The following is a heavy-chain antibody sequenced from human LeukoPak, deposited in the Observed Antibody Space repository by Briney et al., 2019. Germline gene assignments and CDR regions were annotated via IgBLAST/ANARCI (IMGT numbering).Heavy chain of an antibody. D-gene: IGHD3-10*01. CDR3: ARLHRGDDAFDI. CDR2: IYYSGST. CDR1: GGSITSYY. V-gene: IGHV4-59*08. Sequence: SETLSLTCTVSGGSITSYYWSWIRQPPGRGLEWIGYIYYSGSTNYNPSLKSRVTISVDTSKNQLSLKLSSVTAADTAVYFCARLHRGDDAFDIWGQGTMGTVSS. J-gene: IGHJ3*02.